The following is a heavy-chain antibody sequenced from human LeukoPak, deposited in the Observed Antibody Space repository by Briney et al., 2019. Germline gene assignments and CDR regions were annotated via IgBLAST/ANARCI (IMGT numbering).Heavy chain of an antibody. V-gene: IGHV3-9*01. Sequence: PGGSLRLSCAASGFTFDDYAMHWVRHAPGKGLEWVSGISWNSGSICYADSVKGRFTISRDNAKNSLYLQMNSLRAEDTALYYCAKDIEGTYYYGSGSYYNAVYFDYWGQGTLVTVSS. D-gene: IGHD3-10*01. CDR2: ISWNSGSI. J-gene: IGHJ4*02. CDR1: GFTFDDYA. CDR3: AKDIEGTYYYGSGSYYNAVYFDY.